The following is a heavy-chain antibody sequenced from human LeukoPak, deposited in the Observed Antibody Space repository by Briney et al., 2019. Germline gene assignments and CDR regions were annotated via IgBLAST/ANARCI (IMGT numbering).Heavy chain of an antibody. CDR3: VKAQSPTSHYIGDS. CDR2: VPGSGGDT. J-gene: IGHJ4*02. Sequence: GGSLRLSCAVSGFTFSVYAMTWVRQAPGKGLEWVSSVPGSGGDTYYADSVKGRFTIPRDNSKNTLYLQMTSLAADDTAIYYCVKAQSPTSHYIGDSWGQGTLVTVSS. V-gene: IGHV3-23*01. CDR1: GFTFSVYA. D-gene: IGHD2-15*01.